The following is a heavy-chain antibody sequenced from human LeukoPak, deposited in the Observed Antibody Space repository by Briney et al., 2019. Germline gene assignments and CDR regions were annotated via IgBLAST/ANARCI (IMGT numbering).Heavy chain of an antibody. V-gene: IGHV3-23*01. Sequence: QPGGSLRLSCAASGFTFSTYAMTWVRQAPGKGLEWVSTIRGSGGSSYYRDSVKGRFTISRDNSKNTLYLQMSRLRVEDTAIYYCAKDPHDDYVDASDFWGQGTMVTVSS. J-gene: IGHJ3*01. CDR1: GFTFSTYA. CDR2: IRGSGGSS. D-gene: IGHD3-16*01. CDR3: AKDPHDDYVDASDF.